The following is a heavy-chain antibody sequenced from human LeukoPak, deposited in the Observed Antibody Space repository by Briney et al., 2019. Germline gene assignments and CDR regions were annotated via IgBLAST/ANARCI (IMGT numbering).Heavy chain of an antibody. CDR3: ARQHTRGEVPPLLDF. CDR1: GGFISSGRYY. D-gene: IGHD1-26*01. V-gene: IGHV4-39*01. CDR2: IDYSGST. J-gene: IGHJ4*01. Sequence: PSETLTLTCSVSGGFISSGRYYWVWVRQPPGKGLEWIGSIDYSGSTYYNPSLKSRVTISVDTPTNQFSLKLSSVTAADTALYYCARQHTRGEVPPLLDFWRHGTLVTVSS.